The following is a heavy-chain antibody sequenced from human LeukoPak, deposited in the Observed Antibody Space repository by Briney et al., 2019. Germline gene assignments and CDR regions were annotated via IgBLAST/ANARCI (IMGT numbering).Heavy chain of an antibody. J-gene: IGHJ3*02. CDR1: GFTFDDYA. Sequence: GGSLRLSCAASGFTFDDYAMHWVRQAPGKGLEWVSGISWNSGSIGYADSVKGRFTISRDNAKNSLYLQMNSLRAEDTALCYCAKADSLSAFDIWGQGTMVTVSS. V-gene: IGHV3-9*01. CDR2: ISWNSGSI. CDR3: AKADSLSAFDI. D-gene: IGHD2-15*01.